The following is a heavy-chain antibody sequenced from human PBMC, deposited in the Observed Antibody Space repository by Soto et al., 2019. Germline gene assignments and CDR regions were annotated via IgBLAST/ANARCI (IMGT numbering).Heavy chain of an antibody. J-gene: IGHJ3*01. V-gene: IGHV3-53*01. CDR1: GFTFSSND. Sequence: EVQLVESGGGLIQPGGSLRLSCAASGFTFSSNDMNWVRQAPGKGLEWVSLIYSGGSTYYSDSVKGRFTISRDNSKNTLYLQMSSLRADATAVDYCAPRTLLPGAPGGKGTMVTFA. CDR2: IYSGGST. D-gene: IGHD3-22*01. CDR3: APRTLLPGAP.